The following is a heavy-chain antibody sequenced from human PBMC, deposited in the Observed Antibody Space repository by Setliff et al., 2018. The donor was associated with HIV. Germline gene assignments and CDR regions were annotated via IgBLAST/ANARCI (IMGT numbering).Heavy chain of an antibody. Sequence: GESLKISCKASGYIFTNYWIGWVRQMPGKGLEWIGVINPGDSVTRYSPSFQGQVSISADTSITTAYLQWSSLKASDTAIYYCTRRRRAPGTESLEAYWGQGTLVTVSS. J-gene: IGHJ4*02. CDR2: INPGDSVT. D-gene: IGHD1-26*01. CDR1: GYIFTNYW. CDR3: TRRRRAPGTESLEAY. V-gene: IGHV5-51*01.